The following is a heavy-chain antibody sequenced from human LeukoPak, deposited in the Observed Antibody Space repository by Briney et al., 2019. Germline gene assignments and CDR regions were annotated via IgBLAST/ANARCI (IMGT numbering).Heavy chain of an antibody. D-gene: IGHD6-13*01. CDR2: INHSGST. CDR1: GGSFSGYY. J-gene: IGHJ6*03. Sequence: SETLSLTCAVYGGSFSGYYWSWIRQPPGKGLEWIGEINHSGSTNYNPSLKSRVTISVDTSKNQFSLKLSSVTAADTAVYYCARGVKWSYSSCWEYYYYYMDVWGKGTTVTVSS. V-gene: IGHV4-34*01. CDR3: ARGVKWSYSSCWEYYYYYMDV.